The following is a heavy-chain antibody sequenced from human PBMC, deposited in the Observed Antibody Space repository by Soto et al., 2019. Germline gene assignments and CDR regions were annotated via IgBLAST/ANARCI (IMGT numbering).Heavy chain of an antibody. CDR2: IIPILRTP. CDR1: GGTLRTFP. Sequence: QVHLVQSGAEVKKPGSSVRVSCKASGGTLRTFPISWVRQAPGRGLEWMGGIIPILRTPNYAPKFQGRVTINLDESATTAYMVLSCLSSEDTAMYFCARDRSSEIFRLSWIYAFEMWCQATMVTVSS. J-gene: IGHJ3*02. V-gene: IGHV1-69*01. D-gene: IGHD3-22*01. CDR3: ARDRSSEIFRLSWIYAFEM.